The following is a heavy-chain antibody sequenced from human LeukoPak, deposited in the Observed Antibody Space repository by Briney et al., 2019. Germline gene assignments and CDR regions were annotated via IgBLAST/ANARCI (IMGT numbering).Heavy chain of an antibody. J-gene: IGHJ3*02. CDR2: ISSSGSTI. CDR3: ARDRNEWELLPYAFDI. CDR1: GFTLSSYE. Sequence: GGSLRLSCAASGFTLSSYEMNWVRQAPGKGLEWVSYISSSGSTIYYADSVKGRFTISRDNAKNSLYLQMNSLRAEDTAVYYCARDRNEWELLPYAFDIWGQGTMVTVFS. V-gene: IGHV3-48*03. D-gene: IGHD1-26*01.